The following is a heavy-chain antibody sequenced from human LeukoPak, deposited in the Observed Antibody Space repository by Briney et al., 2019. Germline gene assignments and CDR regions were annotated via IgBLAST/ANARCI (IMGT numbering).Heavy chain of an antibody. CDR2: IYYSGST. CDR3: ARGNSGYDFETFDY. Sequence: SETLSLTCTVSGGSISSYYWSWIRQPPGKGLEWIGYIYYSGSTNYNPSLKSRVTISVDTSKNQFSLKLSSVTAADTAVYYCARGNSGYDFETFDYWGQGTLVTVSS. V-gene: IGHV4-59*01. J-gene: IGHJ4*02. CDR1: GGSISSYY. D-gene: IGHD5-12*01.